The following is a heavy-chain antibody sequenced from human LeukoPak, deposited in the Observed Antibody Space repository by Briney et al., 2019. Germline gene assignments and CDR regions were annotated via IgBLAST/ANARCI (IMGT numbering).Heavy chain of an antibody. CDR1: GYTFTGYY. D-gene: IGHD3-22*01. CDR2: INPNSGGT. Sequence: AAVKVSCKASGYTFTGYYMHWVRQAPGQGLEWMGRINPNSGGTNYAQKFQGRVTMTRDTSISTAYMELSRLRSDDTAVYYCARHRTTMIVENEWGQGTLVTVSS. CDR3: ARHRTTMIVENE. J-gene: IGHJ4*02. V-gene: IGHV1-2*06.